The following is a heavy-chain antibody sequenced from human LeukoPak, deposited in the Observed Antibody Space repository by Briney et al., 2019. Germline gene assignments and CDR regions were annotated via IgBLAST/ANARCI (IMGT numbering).Heavy chain of an antibody. CDR3: ARDRHVRYFDWLRVGRPPNWFDP. D-gene: IGHD3-9*01. CDR1: GGSISSYY. CDR2: IYYSGST. Sequence: SETLSLTCTVSGGSISSYYWSRIRQPPGKGLEWIGYIYYSGSTNYNPSLKSRVTISVDTSKNQFSLKLSSVTAADTAVYYCARDRHVRYFDWLRVGRPPNWFDPWGQGTLVTVSS. J-gene: IGHJ5*02. V-gene: IGHV4-59*01.